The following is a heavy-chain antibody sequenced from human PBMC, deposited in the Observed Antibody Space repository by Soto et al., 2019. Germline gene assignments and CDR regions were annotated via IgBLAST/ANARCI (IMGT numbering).Heavy chain of an antibody. J-gene: IGHJ1*01. CDR3: ARGGITFGGVIVEYFQH. CDR1: GGTFSSYA. D-gene: IGHD3-16*02. Sequence: QVQLVQSGAEVKKPGSSVKVSCKASGGTFSSYAISWVRQAPGQGLEWMGGIIPIFGTANYAQKFQGGVTITADESTSTAYMELSSLRSEDTAVYYCARGGITFGGVIVEYFQHWGQGTLVTVSS. V-gene: IGHV1-69*01. CDR2: IIPIFGTA.